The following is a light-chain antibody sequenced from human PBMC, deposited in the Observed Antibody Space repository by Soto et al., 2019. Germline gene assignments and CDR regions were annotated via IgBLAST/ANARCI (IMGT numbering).Light chain of an antibody. Sequence: DIQMTQSPSSLSASVGDRVTITCRASQSISSYLNWYQQKPGKVPKLLIYAASSLQSGVPSRFSGSGSGTDFTLTISCLQSEDFATYYCQQYYSYPTFGQGTKVDIK. V-gene: IGKV1-39*01. CDR1: QSISSY. CDR3: QQYYSYPT. J-gene: IGKJ1*01. CDR2: AAS.